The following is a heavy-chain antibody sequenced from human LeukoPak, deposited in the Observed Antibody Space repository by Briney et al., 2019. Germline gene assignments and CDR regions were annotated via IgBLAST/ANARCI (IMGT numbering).Heavy chain of an antibody. CDR3: AREDVAGGSGSNYYYYGADV. CDR1: GYTLTELS. D-gene: IGHD3-10*01. Sequence: GASVKVSCKVSGYTLTELSMHWVRQAPGKGLGWMGGFDPEDGETIYAQKFQGRVTMTEDTSTDTAYMELSSLRSEDTAVYYCAREDVAGGSGSNYYYYGADVWGQGTTVTVSS. V-gene: IGHV1-24*01. J-gene: IGHJ6*02. CDR2: FDPEDGET.